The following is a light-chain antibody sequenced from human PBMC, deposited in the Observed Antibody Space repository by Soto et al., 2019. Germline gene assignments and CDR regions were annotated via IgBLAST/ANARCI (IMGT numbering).Light chain of an antibody. CDR1: QSLVYSDGNTY. J-gene: IGKJ4*01. Sequence: DVVMTQSPLSLPVTLGQPASISCRSSQSLVYSDGNTYLNWFHQRPGQSPRRLIYKVPKRDSGVPDRFSGSGTGTDFTLKISRVEAEDVGVYYCMQGTYWPRLTFGGGTKVEIK. CDR3: MQGTYWPRLT. V-gene: IGKV2-30*01. CDR2: KVP.